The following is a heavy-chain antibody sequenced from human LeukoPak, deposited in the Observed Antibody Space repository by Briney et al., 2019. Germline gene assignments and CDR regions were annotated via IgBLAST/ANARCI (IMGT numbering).Heavy chain of an antibody. V-gene: IGHV4-4*07. CDR3: ARAKTGGYCSSTSCYESYYYYMDV. CDR1: GGSISTYY. CDR2: IYTSGST. J-gene: IGHJ6*03. D-gene: IGHD2-2*01. Sequence: PSETLSLTRTVSGGSISTYYWSWIRQPAGKGLEWIGRIYTSGSTNYNPSLKSRVTMSVDTSKNQFSLKLSSVTAADTAVYYCARAKTGGYCSSTSCYESYYYYMDVWGKGTTVTVSS.